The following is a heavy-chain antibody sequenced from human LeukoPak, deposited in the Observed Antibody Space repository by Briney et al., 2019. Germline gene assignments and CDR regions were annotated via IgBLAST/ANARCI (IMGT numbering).Heavy chain of an antibody. CDR2: IKEDGSEI. CDR1: GFTFSNYW. CDR3: ARDMAAAGRGYFDY. J-gene: IGHJ4*02. D-gene: IGHD6-13*01. Sequence: GGSLRLSCAASGFTFSNYWMNWVRRAPGKGLEWVANIKEDGSEIYYLESVKGRFTISRDNAKNSLYLQMNSLRAEDTAVYYCARDMAAAGRGYFDYWGQGILVTVSS. V-gene: IGHV3-7*01.